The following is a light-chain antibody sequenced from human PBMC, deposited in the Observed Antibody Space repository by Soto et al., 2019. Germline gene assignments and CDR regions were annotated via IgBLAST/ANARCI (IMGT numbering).Light chain of an antibody. V-gene: IGLV2-8*01. CDR3: SSYGGSNNLL. J-gene: IGLJ2*01. CDR1: SSDIGGYDL. Sequence: QSVLAQPPSASGSPGQSVTISCTGTSSDIGGYDLVSWYQQHPGKAPKLMIYDVNKRPSGVPARFSGSKSGNTASLTVSGLQADDEADYYCSSYGGSNNLLFGGGTKLTVL. CDR2: DVN.